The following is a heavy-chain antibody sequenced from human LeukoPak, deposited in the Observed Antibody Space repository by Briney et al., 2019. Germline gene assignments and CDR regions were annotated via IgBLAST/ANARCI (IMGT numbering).Heavy chain of an antibody. CDR1: GFTVSDSY. CDR2: IYGGGAT. Sequence: GGSLRLSCAASGFTVSDSYMNWVRQAPGKGLEWVSIIYGGGATYYAESVKGRFTISRDSSKNTLYLQMSSLRAEDTAVYYCARVRWISGIYGDFDSWGRGTLVTVSS. D-gene: IGHD1-26*01. CDR3: ARVRWISGIYGDFDS. V-gene: IGHV3-66*01. J-gene: IGHJ4*02.